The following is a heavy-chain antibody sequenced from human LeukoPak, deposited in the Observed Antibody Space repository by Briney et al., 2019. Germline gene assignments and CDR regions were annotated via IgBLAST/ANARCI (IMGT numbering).Heavy chain of an antibody. V-gene: IGHV4-4*02. CDR1: GGSINSSNW. CDR2: IYHSGST. CDR3: ARGCSGGSCYSQFDY. Sequence: PSGTLSLTCAVSGGSINSSNWWSWVRQPPGKGLEWIGEIYHSGSTNYNPSLKSRVTISVDKSKNQFSLKLSSVTAADTAVYYCARGCSGGSCYSQFDYWGQGTLVTVSS. D-gene: IGHD2-15*01. J-gene: IGHJ4*02.